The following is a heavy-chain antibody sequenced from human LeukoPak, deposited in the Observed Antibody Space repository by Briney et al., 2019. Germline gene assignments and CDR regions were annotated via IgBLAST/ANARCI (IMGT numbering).Heavy chain of an antibody. D-gene: IGHD2-2*01. CDR1: GFTFSSYA. V-gene: IGHV3-23*01. Sequence: PGGSLRLSCAASGFTFSSYAMSWVRQAPGKGLEWVSAISGSGGSTYYADSVKGRFTISRDNSKNTLYLQMNSLRAEDTAVYYCGGHCSSTSCYNWFDPWGQGTLVTVSS. CDR2: ISGSGGST. CDR3: GGHCSSTSCYNWFDP. J-gene: IGHJ5*02.